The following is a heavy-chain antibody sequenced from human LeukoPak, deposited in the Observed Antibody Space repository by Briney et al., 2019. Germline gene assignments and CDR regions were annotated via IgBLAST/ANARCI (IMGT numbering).Heavy chain of an antibody. CDR2: IYYSGST. D-gene: IGHD2-8*02. CDR1: DGSINSFC. Sequence: SETLSLTCTVSDGSINSFCWSWIRQPPGKGLEWIGYIYYSGSTNYNPSLKSRVTISVDTSKNQFSLNLNSVTAADTAVYYCARAVAYGIDTGYFDYWGQGTLVTVSS. CDR3: ARAVAYGIDTGYFDY. V-gene: IGHV4-59*01. J-gene: IGHJ4*02.